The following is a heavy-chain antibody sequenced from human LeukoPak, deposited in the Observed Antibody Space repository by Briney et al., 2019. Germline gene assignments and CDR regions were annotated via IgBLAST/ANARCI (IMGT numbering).Heavy chain of an antibody. Sequence: ASVKVSCKASGYTFTSYGISWVRQAPGQGLEWMGWIGAYNGNTNYAQKLQGRVTMTTDTSTSTAYMELRSLRSDDTAVYYCARDAGYNYGYLSSHFDYWGQGTLVTASS. CDR3: ARDAGYNYGYLSSHFDY. CDR1: GYTFTSYG. CDR2: IGAYNGNT. D-gene: IGHD5-18*01. J-gene: IGHJ4*02. V-gene: IGHV1-18*01.